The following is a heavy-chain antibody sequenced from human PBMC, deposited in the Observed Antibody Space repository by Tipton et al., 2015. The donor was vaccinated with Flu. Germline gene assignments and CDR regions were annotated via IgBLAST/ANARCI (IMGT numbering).Heavy chain of an antibody. Sequence: SLRLSCAASGFTFSRYAMSWVRQAPGKGLEWVSAFSASGGSRYFADSVKGRFTIFRDNLKNTLYLQMNSLRVEDTAIYYCAKVIPELVAGLDYWGQGTLVSVPS. J-gene: IGHJ4*02. CDR1: GFTFSRYA. CDR2: FSASGGSR. D-gene: IGHD6-19*01. V-gene: IGHV3-23*01. CDR3: AKVIPELVAGLDY.